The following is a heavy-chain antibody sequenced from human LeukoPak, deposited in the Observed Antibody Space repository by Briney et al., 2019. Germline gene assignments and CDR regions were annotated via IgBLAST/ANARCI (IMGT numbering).Heavy chain of an antibody. CDR1: GFAFSNCW. Sequence: GGSLRLSCAASGFAFSNCWVHWVRQAPGKGLMWVSRINSDGSITSYADSVKGRFTISRDNAKNTLYLQLNSLRAEDTGVYYCARAAAVSAIPSDWGQGTLVIISS. V-gene: IGHV3-74*01. J-gene: IGHJ4*02. CDR3: ARAAAVSAIPSD. D-gene: IGHD2-15*01. CDR2: INSDGSIT.